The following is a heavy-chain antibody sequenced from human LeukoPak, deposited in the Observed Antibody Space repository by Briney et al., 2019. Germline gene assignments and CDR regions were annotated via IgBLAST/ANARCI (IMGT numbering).Heavy chain of an antibody. V-gene: IGHV1-18*01. CDR1: GYTLTELS. CDR2: ISAYNGNT. Sequence: GASVKVSCKVSGYTLTELSMHWVRQAPGQGLEWMGWISAYNGNTNYAQKLQGRVTMTTDTSTSTAYMELRSLRSDDTAVYYCARVGRYYDFWSGYFPTHWFDPWGQGTLVTVSS. J-gene: IGHJ5*02. D-gene: IGHD3-3*01. CDR3: ARVGRYYDFWSGYFPTHWFDP.